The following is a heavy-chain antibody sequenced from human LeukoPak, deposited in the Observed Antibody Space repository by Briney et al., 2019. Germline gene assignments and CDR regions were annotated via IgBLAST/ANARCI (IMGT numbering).Heavy chain of an antibody. CDR1: GGSFSGYY. D-gene: IGHD5-24*01. J-gene: IGHJ3*02. Sequence: SETLSLTCAVYGGSFSGYYWSWIRQPPGKGLEWIGEINHSGSTNYNPSLKSRVTISVDTSKNQFSLKLSSVTAADTAVYYCARAGGDGYNFFAFDIWGQGTMVTVSS. CDR2: INHSGST. CDR3: ARAGGDGYNFFAFDI. V-gene: IGHV4-34*01.